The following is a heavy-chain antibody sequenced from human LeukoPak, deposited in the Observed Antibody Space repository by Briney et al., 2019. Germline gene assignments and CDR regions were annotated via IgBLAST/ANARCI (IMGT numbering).Heavy chain of an antibody. CDR2: IYYSGST. D-gene: IGHD3-22*01. Sequence: SETLSLTCTVSGGSISSYYWSWIRQPPGKGLEWIGYIYYSGSTNYNPSLKSRVTISVDTSKNQFSLKLSSVTAADTAVYYCARRVVITTIYAFDIWGQGTMVTVSS. V-gene: IGHV4-59*12. CDR3: ARRVVITTIYAFDI. CDR1: GGSISSYY. J-gene: IGHJ3*02.